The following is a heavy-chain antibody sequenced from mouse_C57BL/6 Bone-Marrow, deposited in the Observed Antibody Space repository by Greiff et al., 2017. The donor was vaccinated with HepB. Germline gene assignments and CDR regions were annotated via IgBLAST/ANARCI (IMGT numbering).Heavy chain of an antibody. CDR2: IYYSGTI. CDR3: ARDPLFITTVVALYAMDY. CDR1: GISITTGNYR. J-gene: IGHJ4*01. V-gene: IGHV3-5*01. D-gene: IGHD1-1*01. Sequence: EVQGVESGPGLVKPSQTVFLTCTVTGISITTGNYRWSWIRQFPGNKLEWIGYIYYSGTITYNPSLTSRTTITRDTPKNQFFLEMNSLTAEDTATYYCARDPLFITTVVALYAMDYWGQGTSVTVSS.